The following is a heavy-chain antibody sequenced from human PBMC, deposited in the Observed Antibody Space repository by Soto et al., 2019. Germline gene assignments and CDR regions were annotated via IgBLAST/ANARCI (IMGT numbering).Heavy chain of an antibody. CDR1: GGTFSSYA. J-gene: IGHJ6*02. CDR3: ARSQGSSTSLEIYYYYYYGMDV. Sequence: QVQLVQSGAEVKKPGSSVNVSCKASGGTFSSYAISWVRQAPGQGLEWMGGIIPISGTANYAQKFQGRVTITADESTSTAYMELSRLRPEDTAVYYCARSQGSSTSLEIYYYYYYGMDVWGQGTTVTVSS. V-gene: IGHV1-69*01. D-gene: IGHD2-2*01. CDR2: IIPISGTA.